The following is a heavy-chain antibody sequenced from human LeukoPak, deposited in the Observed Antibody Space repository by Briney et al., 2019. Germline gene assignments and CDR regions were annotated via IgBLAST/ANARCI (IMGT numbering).Heavy chain of an antibody. Sequence: ASVKVSCKASGYTFTGYYIHWVRQAPGQGLEWMGWINPNSGGTNYAQKFQGRVTMTRDTSISTAYMELSRLRSDDTAVYYCARNSVGATRVYWFDPWGQGTLVTVSS. V-gene: IGHV1-2*02. D-gene: IGHD1-26*01. CDR2: INPNSGGT. CDR1: GYTFTGYY. CDR3: ARNSVGATRVYWFDP. J-gene: IGHJ5*02.